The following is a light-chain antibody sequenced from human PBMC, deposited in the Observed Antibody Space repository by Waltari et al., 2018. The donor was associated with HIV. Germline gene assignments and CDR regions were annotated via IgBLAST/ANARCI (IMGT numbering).Light chain of an antibody. V-gene: IGLV1-44*01. CDR2: SYM. J-gene: IGLJ2*01. CDR1: SSNIGSNT. Sequence: QSVLTQPPSASGTPGQRVTISCSGSSSNIGSNTVNWYKQLPATAPKLLIYSYMLRPSGVPVRFSGSNAGTSASLAISGLQSEDEADYYCAAWDDSLKGPIFGGGTKVTVL. CDR3: AAWDDSLKGPI.